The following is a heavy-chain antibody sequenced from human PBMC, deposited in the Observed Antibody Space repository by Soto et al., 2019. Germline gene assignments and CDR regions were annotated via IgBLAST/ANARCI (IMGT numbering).Heavy chain of an antibody. Sequence: QVHLVQSGAEVKKPGASVKVSCKTSGYTFTSYGISSVRQAPGQGLEWLGWISGYDGRTNLAQKVQDRVTMTTDTSTSTVYMELRSLRSEDTAVYYCARVGDVLYYYSGMDVWGQGTTVTVSS. CDR1: GYTFTSYG. J-gene: IGHJ6*02. D-gene: IGHD2-21*02. CDR3: ARVGDVLYYYSGMDV. V-gene: IGHV1-18*01. CDR2: ISGYDGRT.